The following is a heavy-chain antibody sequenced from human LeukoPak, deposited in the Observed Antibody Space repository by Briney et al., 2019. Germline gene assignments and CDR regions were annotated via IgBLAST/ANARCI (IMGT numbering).Heavy chain of an antibody. Sequence: SETLSLTCTVSGGSISSSSYYWGWIRQPPGKGLEWIGSIYYSGSTYYNPSLKSRVTISVDTSKNQFSLKLSSVTAADTAVYYCARHDSNYYYYYGMDVWGQGTTVTVSS. CDR2: IYYSGST. V-gene: IGHV4-39*01. D-gene: IGHD4-11*01. J-gene: IGHJ6*02. CDR3: ARHDSNYYYYYGMDV. CDR1: GGSISSSSYY.